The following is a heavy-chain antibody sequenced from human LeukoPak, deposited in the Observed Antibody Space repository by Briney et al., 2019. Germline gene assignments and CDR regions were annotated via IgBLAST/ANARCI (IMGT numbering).Heavy chain of an antibody. CDR3: AKGPVWVVVVPAAKFPNGGWFDP. J-gene: IGHJ5*02. CDR1: GFTLSSYA. D-gene: IGHD2-2*01. V-gene: IGHV3-23*01. CDR2: ISGSGGST. Sequence: PGGSLRLSCAASGFTLSSYAMSWVRQAPGKGLEWVSAISGSGGSTYYADSVKGRFTISRDNSKNTLYLQMNSLRAEDTAVYYCAKGPVWVVVVPAAKFPNGGWFDPWGQGTLVTVSS.